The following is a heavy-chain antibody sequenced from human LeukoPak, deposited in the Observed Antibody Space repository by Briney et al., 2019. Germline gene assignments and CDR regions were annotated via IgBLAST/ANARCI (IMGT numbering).Heavy chain of an antibody. Sequence: SETLSLTCAVSGYSISSGFYWGWIRQPPGKGLEWIGSIYHSGSTYYNPSLKSRVTISADTSKNQFSLKLSSVTAADTAVYYCARLGWLQDYWSQGTLVTVSS. CDR3: ARLGWLQDY. CDR1: GYSISSGFY. V-gene: IGHV4-38-2*01. CDR2: IYHSGST. D-gene: IGHD5-18*01. J-gene: IGHJ4*02.